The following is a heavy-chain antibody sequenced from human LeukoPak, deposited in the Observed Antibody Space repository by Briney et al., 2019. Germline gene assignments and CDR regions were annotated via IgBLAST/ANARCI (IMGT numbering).Heavy chain of an antibody. D-gene: IGHD3-22*01. CDR1: GFTFTSSA. V-gene: IGHV1-58*02. CDR3: AAGKRSSGYYSPPRAFDI. Sequence: GASVKVSCKASGFTFTSSAMQWVRQARGQRLEWIGWIVVGSGNTNYAQKFQERVTIARDMSTSTAYMELSSLRSEDTAVYYCAAGKRSSGYYSPPRAFDIWGQGTMVTVSS. CDR2: IVVGSGNT. J-gene: IGHJ3*02.